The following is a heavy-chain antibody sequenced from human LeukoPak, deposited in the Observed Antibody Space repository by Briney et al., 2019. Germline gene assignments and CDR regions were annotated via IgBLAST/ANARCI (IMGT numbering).Heavy chain of an antibody. D-gene: IGHD5-12*01. CDR3: ARARRGYSGYDDGILDY. CDR1: GFTFSSYW. V-gene: IGHV3-7*01. J-gene: IGHJ4*02. CDR2: IKQDGSEK. Sequence: GGSLRLSCAASGFTFSSYWMSWVRQAPGKGLEWVANIKQDGSEKYYVDSVKGRFTISRDNAKNSLYLQMNSLRAEDTAVYYCARARRGYSGYDDGILDYWGQGTLVTVSS.